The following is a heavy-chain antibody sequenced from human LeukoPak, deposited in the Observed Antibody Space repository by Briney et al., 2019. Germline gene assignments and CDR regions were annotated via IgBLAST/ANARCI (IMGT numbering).Heavy chain of an antibody. CDR1: GGSISSYY. D-gene: IGHD3-22*01. CDR3: ARDYYDSSGYSRLQH. Sequence: SETLSLTCTVSGGSISSYYWSWIRQHPGKGLEWIGYIYYSGSTYYNPSLKSRVTISVDTSKNQFSLKLSSVTAADTAVYYCARDYYDSSGYSRLQHWGQGTLVTVSS. J-gene: IGHJ1*01. V-gene: IGHV4-59*06. CDR2: IYYSGST.